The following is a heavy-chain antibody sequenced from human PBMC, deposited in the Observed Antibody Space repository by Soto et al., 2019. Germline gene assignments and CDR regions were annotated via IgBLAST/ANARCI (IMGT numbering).Heavy chain of an antibody. CDR1: GYTFASYA. J-gene: IGHJ5*02. CDR2: ISAYNGNT. CDR3: ARDLPPPDR. V-gene: IGHV1-18*01. Sequence: QVQLVQSGAEVKKPGASVKVSCKASGYTFASYAISWMRQSPGQGLEWMGWISAYNGNTNYAQKLQDRVTMTTDTSPSTAYMDLRSLRSDDTAVYYGARDLPPPDRWGQGTLVTVTS.